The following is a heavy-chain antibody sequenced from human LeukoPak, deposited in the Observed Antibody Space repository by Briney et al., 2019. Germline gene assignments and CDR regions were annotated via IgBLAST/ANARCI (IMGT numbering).Heavy chain of an antibody. J-gene: IGHJ4*02. CDR2: IRYDGSNK. V-gene: IGHV3-30*02. D-gene: IGHD3-10*01. CDR3: AKCYPRGRLLWFGESHYYFDY. Sequence: GGSLRLSCAASGFTFSSYGMHWVRQAPGKGLEWVAFIRYDGSNKYYADSVKGRFTISRDNSKNTLYLQMNSLRAEDTAVYYCAKCYPRGRLLWFGESHYYFDYWGQGTLVTVSS. CDR1: GFTFSSYG.